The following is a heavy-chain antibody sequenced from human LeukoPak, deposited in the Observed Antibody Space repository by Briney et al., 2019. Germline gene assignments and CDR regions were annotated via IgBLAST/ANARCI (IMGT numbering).Heavy chain of an antibody. CDR3: ARNCTTTTCLRD. Sequence: GGSLRFSCEASGFTFGSYCMSWVRQAPGKGPEWVASINQDGSQKYYVDSVRGRFTISRDNAKNSLYLQMDSPRAEDTAVYYCARNCTTTTCLRDWGQGTLVTVSS. V-gene: IGHV3-7*01. D-gene: IGHD2-2*01. J-gene: IGHJ4*02. CDR2: INQDGSQK. CDR1: GFTFGSYC.